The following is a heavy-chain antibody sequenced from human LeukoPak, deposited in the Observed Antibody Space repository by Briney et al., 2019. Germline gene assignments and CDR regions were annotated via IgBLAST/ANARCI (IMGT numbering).Heavy chain of an antibody. CDR2: IYYSGST. J-gene: IGHJ4*02. Sequence: SETLSLTCTVSGGSISSYYWSWIRQPPGKGLEWIGHIYYSGSTNYNPSLKSRVTISVDTSKNQFSLKLSSVTAADTAVYYCARETSRTFDYWGQGTLVTVSS. CDR3: ARETSRTFDY. CDR1: GGSISSYY. D-gene: IGHD6-13*01. V-gene: IGHV4-59*01.